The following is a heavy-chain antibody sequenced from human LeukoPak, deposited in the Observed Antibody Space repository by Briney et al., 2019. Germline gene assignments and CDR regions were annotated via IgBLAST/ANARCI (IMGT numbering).Heavy chain of an antibody. CDR1: GFTFSDYY. CDR2: ISSSGSTI. V-gene: IGHV3-11*01. J-gene: IGHJ4*02. D-gene: IGHD3-22*01. CDR3: ARVNYYDSSGVLDY. Sequence: GGSLRLPCAASGFTFSDYYMSWIRQAPGKGLEWVSYISSSGSTIYYADSVKGRFTISRDNAKNSLYLQMNSLRAEDTAVYYCARVNYYDSSGVLDYWGQGTLVTVSS.